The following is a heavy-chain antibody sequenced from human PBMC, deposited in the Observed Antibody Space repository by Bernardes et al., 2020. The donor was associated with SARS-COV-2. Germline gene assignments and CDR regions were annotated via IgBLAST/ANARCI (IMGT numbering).Heavy chain of an antibody. Sequence: GESLKISCKASGYSFTSYWINWVRQMPGKGLEWMGRIDPSDSYINYSPSFQGRVTIAADKSISTAYLQWSSLKASDTAMYYCARQGEDYNDSLDCWGQGTLVTVSS. CDR2: IDPSDSYI. CDR1: GYSFTSYW. V-gene: IGHV5-10-1*01. D-gene: IGHD4-17*01. J-gene: IGHJ4*02. CDR3: ARQGEDYNDSLDC.